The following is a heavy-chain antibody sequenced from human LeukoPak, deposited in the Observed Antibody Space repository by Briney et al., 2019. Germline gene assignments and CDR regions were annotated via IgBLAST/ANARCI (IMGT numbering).Heavy chain of an antibody. Sequence: GGSLRLSCAASGFTFSSYAMHWVRQAPGKGLEWVAVISYDGSNKYYADSVKGRFTISRDNSKNTLYLQMNSLRAEDTAVYYCAGLIRPGWFDPWGQGTLVTVSS. CDR3: AGLIRPGWFDP. J-gene: IGHJ5*02. D-gene: IGHD1-14*01. V-gene: IGHV3-30*04. CDR2: ISYDGSNK. CDR1: GFTFSSYA.